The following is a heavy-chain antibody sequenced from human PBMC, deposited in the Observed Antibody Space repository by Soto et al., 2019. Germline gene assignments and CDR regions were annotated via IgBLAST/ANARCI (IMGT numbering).Heavy chain of an antibody. CDR1: GFTFSDYY. Sequence: QVHLVESGGDLVKPGGSLRLSCAASGFTFSDYYMNWIRQAPGKGLDWVSSISSRDNTIYYADSVQGRFTISRDNAKNSLHLQMNSLRAEDTAVYYCARTYGGYPPLYYGMDVWGQGTTVTVSS. V-gene: IGHV3-11*01. CDR2: ISSRDNTI. D-gene: IGHD5-12*01. J-gene: IGHJ6*02. CDR3: ARTYGGYPPLYYGMDV.